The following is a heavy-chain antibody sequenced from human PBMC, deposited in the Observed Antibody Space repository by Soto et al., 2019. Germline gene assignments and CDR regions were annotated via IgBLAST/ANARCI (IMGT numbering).Heavy chain of an antibody. CDR1: GGSFSGYY. Sequence: SETLSLTCAVYGGSFSGYYWSWIRQPPGKGLEWIGEINHSGSTNYNPSLKSRVTISVDTSKNQFSLKLSSVTAADTAVYYCARGAEAYYYYMDVWGKGTTVTVSS. V-gene: IGHV4-34*01. CDR3: ARGAEAYYYYMDV. CDR2: INHSGST. J-gene: IGHJ6*03.